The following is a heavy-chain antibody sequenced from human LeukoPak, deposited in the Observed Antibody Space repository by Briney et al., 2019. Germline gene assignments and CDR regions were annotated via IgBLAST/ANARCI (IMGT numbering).Heavy chain of an antibody. CDR3: ARPYGGNPHFDY. CDR1: GYTFTDHY. J-gene: IGHJ4*02. Sequence: ASVKVSCKASGYTFTDHYIHWVRQAPGQGLEWMGWISPNSGGTNYAQNFQGRVTATRDTSISTAYMELSRLRSDDAAVYYCARPYGGNPHFDYWGQGTLVTVSS. CDR2: ISPNSGGT. V-gene: IGHV1-2*02. D-gene: IGHD4-23*01.